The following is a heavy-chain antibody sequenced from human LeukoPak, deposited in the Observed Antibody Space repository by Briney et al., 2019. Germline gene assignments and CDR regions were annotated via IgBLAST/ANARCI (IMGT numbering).Heavy chain of an antibody. Sequence: SETLSLTCTVSGGSISSYYWSWIRQPPGKGLEWIGEINHSGSTNYNPSLKSRVTISVDTSKNQFSLKLSSVTAADTAVYYCARVGVGGYDGMDGMDVWGQGTTVTVSS. CDR2: INHSGST. CDR1: GGSISSYY. CDR3: ARVGVGGYDGMDGMDV. D-gene: IGHD5-12*01. V-gene: IGHV4-34*01. J-gene: IGHJ6*02.